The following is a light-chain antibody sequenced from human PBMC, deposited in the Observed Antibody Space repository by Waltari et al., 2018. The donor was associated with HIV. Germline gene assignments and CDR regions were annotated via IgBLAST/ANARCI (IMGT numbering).Light chain of an antibody. J-gene: IGLJ3*02. V-gene: IGLV1-47*01. CDR3: AAWDDSRSGQWV. CDR2: RNN. CDR1: SSNIGSNY. Sequence: QSVLTQPPSASGTPGQRVTISCSGSSSNIGSNYVYWYQPLPGTAPKLLIQRNNQRPSGVRDRVSGSKSGTPASLAISGLRAEDEAEDYCAAWDDSRSGQWVVGGGTKRTV.